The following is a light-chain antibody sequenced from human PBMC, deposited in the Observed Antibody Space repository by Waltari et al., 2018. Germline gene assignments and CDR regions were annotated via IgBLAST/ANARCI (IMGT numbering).Light chain of an antibody. Sequence: QPVLTQSSSASASLGSSVKLTCTLSSGHSSYIIAWHQQQPGKAPRYLMKVEGSGTYNKRTGVSDRFSGSSSGADRYLTISNLQSEDEADYYCETWDSRTLGVFGGGTKLTVL. V-gene: IGLV4-60*03. CDR2: VEGSGTY. CDR1: SGHSSYI. J-gene: IGLJ3*02. CDR3: ETWDSRTLGV.